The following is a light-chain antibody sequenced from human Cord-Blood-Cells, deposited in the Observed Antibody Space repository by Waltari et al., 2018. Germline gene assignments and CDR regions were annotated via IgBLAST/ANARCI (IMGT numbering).Light chain of an antibody. CDR2: AAS. J-gene: IGKJ1*01. CDR3: QQSYSTLRT. CDR1: QRISSY. Sequence: DIQMPQSPSSLSASVGDRVTITCRASQRISSYINWYQQKPGKAPKLLIYAASRLQSGVPSRVSGRGSGTDFTLTISRQQPEDFATYYGQQSYSTLRTFGQGTKVEIK. V-gene: IGKV1-39*01.